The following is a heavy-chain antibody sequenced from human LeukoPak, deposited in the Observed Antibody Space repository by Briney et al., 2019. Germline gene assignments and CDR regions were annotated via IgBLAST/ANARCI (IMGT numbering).Heavy chain of an antibody. CDR3: ARDLSGSSGWSGTFDY. V-gene: IGHV3-66*01. J-gene: IGHJ4*02. D-gene: IGHD6-19*01. CDR1: GFTVSSNY. CDR2: IYSGGST. Sequence: GGSLRLSCAVSGFTVSSNYMSWVRQAPGKGLEWVSVIYSGGSTYYADSVKGRFTISRDNSKNTLYLQMNSLRAEDTAVYYCARDLSGSSGWSGTFDYWGQGTLVTVSS.